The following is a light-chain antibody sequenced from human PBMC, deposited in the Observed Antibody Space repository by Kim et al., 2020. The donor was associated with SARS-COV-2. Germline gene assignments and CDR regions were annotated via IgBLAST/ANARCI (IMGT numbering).Light chain of an antibody. V-gene: IGKV3-11*01. CDR1: QSFYKF. J-gene: IGKJ2*01. Sequence: LSPREMATHPCTARQSFYKFLAWYQLKPGRPPRLLIYDASHSASGIPARFSGSGSGTDFTLTISSLEAEDFAVYYCQQRNDWPEYAFGQGTKLEI. CDR3: QQRNDWPEYA. CDR2: DAS.